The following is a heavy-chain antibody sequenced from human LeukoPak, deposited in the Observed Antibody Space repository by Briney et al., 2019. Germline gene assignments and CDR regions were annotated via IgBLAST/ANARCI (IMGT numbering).Heavy chain of an antibody. D-gene: IGHD2-15*01. V-gene: IGHV1-69*04. CDR1: GGTFSSYA. J-gene: IGHJ6*02. CDR2: IIPILGIA. CDR3: ARTSEDIPDYYYYGMDV. Sequence: SVNVSCKASGGTFSSYAISWVRQAPGQGLEWMGRIIPILGIANYAQKFQGRVTITADKSTSTAYMELSSLRSEDTAVYYCARTSEDIPDYYYYGMDVWGQGTTVTVSS.